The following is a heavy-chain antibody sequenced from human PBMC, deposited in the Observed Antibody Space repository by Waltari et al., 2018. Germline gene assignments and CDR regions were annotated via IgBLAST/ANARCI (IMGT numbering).Heavy chain of an antibody. J-gene: IGHJ4*02. CDR2: IYYSGGT. Sequence: QLQLQESGPGLVKPSETLSLTCTVSGGSISSSSYYWGCIRQPPGKGLEWIGSIYYSGGTYYNPSLKSRVTISVDTSKNQFSLKLSSVTAADTAVYYCARTSLIDFWSGYYYFDYWGQGTLVTVSS. CDR3: ARTSLIDFWSGYYYFDY. V-gene: IGHV4-39*07. CDR1: GGSISSSSYY. D-gene: IGHD3-3*01.